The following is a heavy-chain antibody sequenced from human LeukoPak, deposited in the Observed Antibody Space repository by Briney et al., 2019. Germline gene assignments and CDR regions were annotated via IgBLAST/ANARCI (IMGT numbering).Heavy chain of an antibody. Sequence: GGSLRLSCAASGFPFDDYGMHWVRQAPGKGLVWVSRINSDGSSTSYADSVKGRFTISRDNAKNTLYLQMNSLRAEDTAVYYCAPWLVDAFDIWGQGTMVTVSS. CDR2: INSDGSST. D-gene: IGHD6-19*01. CDR1: GFPFDDYG. J-gene: IGHJ3*02. CDR3: APWLVDAFDI. V-gene: IGHV3-74*01.